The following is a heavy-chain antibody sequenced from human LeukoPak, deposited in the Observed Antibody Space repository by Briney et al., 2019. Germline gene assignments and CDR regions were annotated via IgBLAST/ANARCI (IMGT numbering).Heavy chain of an antibody. CDR1: GFTFSSYS. Sequence: GGSLRLSCAASGFTFSSYSMNWVRQTPGKGLEWVSSISSSSSFIYYADSVKGRFTISRDNAKNSLYLQMNSLRAEDTAVYYCARDRSRGLLDAFDIWGQGTMVTVSS. J-gene: IGHJ3*02. CDR3: ARDRSRGLLDAFDI. CDR2: ISSSSSFI. V-gene: IGHV3-21*01. D-gene: IGHD5-18*01.